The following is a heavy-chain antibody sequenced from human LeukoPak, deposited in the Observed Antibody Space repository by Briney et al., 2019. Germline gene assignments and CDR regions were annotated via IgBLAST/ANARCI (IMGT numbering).Heavy chain of an antibody. Sequence: GESLQISCKGSGSCFSSYWIGWVRQKPGKGLEWMGIIYRGDSDTRYSPSFQGQVTISADKSISTAYLQWSSLKASDTAMYYCARQNLGYCSSTSCPPVEYDYWGQGTLVTVSS. CDR1: GSCFSSYW. CDR2: IYRGDSDT. V-gene: IGHV5-51*01. CDR3: ARQNLGYCSSTSCPPVEYDY. J-gene: IGHJ4*02. D-gene: IGHD2-2*01.